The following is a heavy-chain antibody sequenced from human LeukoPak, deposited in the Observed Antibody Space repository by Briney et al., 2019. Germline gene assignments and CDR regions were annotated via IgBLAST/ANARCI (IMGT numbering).Heavy chain of an antibody. D-gene: IGHD6-13*01. V-gene: IGHV4-34*01. CDR3: VGDIAAAGGFGY. CDR1: GGSFTGYY. J-gene: IGHJ4*02. CDR2: INHSGST. Sequence: SETLSLTCAVYGGSFTGYYWSWIRQPPGKGLEWIGEINHSGSTNYNPSLKSRVTISVDTSKNQFSLKLSSVTAADTAVYYFVGDIAAAGGFGYWGQGTLVTVSS.